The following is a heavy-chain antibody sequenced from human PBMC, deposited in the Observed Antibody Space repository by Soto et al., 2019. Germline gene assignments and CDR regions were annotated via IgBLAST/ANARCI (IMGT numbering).Heavy chain of an antibody. Sequence: GASVKVSCKASGGTFSSYAISWVRQAPGQGLEWMGGIIPIFGTANYAQKFQGRVTITADESTSTAYMELSSLRSEDTAVYYCARVSRKYSIAVAVDALDIGGKGKRVPVS. CDR2: IIPIFGTA. J-gene: IGHJ3*02. CDR1: GGTFSSYA. D-gene: IGHD6-19*01. V-gene: IGHV1-69*13. CDR3: ARVSRKYSIAVAVDALDI.